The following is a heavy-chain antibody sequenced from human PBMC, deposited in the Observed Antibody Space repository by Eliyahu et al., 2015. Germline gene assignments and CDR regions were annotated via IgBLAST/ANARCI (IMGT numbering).Heavy chain of an antibody. CDR2: IYYSGGT. D-gene: IGHD5-24*01. CDR3: ARSQDDGPAFDY. V-gene: IGHV4-31*03. Sequence: QVQLQESGPGLVXPSQTLSXTXPVSGXXXSSGGYYWXWIRQHPGKGPEWIVYIYYSGGTYXNPSLKSRVTISVDTSKNQFSLKLSSVTAADTAVYYCARSQDDGPAFDYWGQGTLVTVSS. J-gene: IGHJ4*02. CDR1: GXXXSSGGYY.